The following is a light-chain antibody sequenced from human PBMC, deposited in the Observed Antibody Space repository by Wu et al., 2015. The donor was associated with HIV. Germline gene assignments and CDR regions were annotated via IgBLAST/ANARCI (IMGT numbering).Light chain of an antibody. Sequence: EIVLRQSPGTLSLSPGERATLSCRASQSVSSSYLAWYQQKPGQAPKLLIYIASGRATGVPDRFSGSGSGTDFTLTISSLQPDDFATYYCQQYNSMWTFGQGTKVEIK. CDR2: IAS. J-gene: IGKJ1*01. CDR1: QSVSSSY. CDR3: QQYNSMWT. V-gene: IGKV3-20*01.